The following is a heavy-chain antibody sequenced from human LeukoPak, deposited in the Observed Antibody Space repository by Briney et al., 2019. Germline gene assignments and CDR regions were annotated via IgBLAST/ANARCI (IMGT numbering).Heavy chain of an antibody. V-gene: IGHV5-51*01. CDR2: IYPGDSDT. Sequence: GESLKISCQGSGYSFATYWIGWVRQMPGKGLGWMGVIYPGDSDTRYSPSFQGQVTISVDKSISTAYLQWNSLKASDTAIFYCARLRDSSGFCSFDYWGQGTPVTVSS. D-gene: IGHD3-22*01. CDR3: ARLRDSSGFCSFDY. CDR1: GYSFATYW. J-gene: IGHJ4*02.